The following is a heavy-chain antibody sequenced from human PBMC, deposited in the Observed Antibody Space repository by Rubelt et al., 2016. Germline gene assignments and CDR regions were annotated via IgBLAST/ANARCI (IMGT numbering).Heavy chain of an antibody. Sequence: QQQLQESGPGLVKPSETLSLTCIVSGGSISGSSYYWGWIRQPPGKGLEWIGEINHSGSTNYNPSLKSRVTISVDTSKNQFSLKLSSVTAADTAVYYCASGSSEWLMDAFDIWGQGTMVTVSS. V-gene: IGHV4-39*07. CDR2: INHSGST. CDR1: GGSISGSSYY. D-gene: IGHD1-26*01. CDR3: ASGSSEWLMDAFDI. J-gene: IGHJ3*02.